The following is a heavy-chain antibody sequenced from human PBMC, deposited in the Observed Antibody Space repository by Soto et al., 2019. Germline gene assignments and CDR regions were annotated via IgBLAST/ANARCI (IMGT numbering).Heavy chain of an antibody. J-gene: IGHJ4*02. CDR2: ISYDESNK. D-gene: IGHD3-22*01. CDR1: GFTFSSYG. CDR3: AKDRDYYDSSGYYPLDY. V-gene: IGHV3-30*18. Sequence: GGSLRLSCAASGFTFSSYGMHWVRQAPGKGLEWVAVISYDESNKYYADSVKGRFTISRDNSKNTLYLQMNSLRAEDTAVYYCAKDRDYYDSSGYYPLDYWGQGTLVTVSS.